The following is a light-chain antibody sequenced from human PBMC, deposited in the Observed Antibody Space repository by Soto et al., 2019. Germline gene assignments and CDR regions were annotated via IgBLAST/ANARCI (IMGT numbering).Light chain of an antibody. V-gene: IGLV1-51*01. CDR3: GSWDSSLSAYV. CDR2: DDN. CDR1: SSNIGGNS. Sequence: QSVMTQPPSVSAAPGQKVTISCSGSSSNIGGNSVSWYQQLPGTAPKLLIYDDNKRPSGIPDRFSGFKSGTSATLGITGFQTGGEADYYCGSWDSSLSAYVFGTGTKLTVL. J-gene: IGLJ1*01.